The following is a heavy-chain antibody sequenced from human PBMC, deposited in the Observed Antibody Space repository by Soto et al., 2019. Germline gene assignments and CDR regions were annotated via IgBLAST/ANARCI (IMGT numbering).Heavy chain of an antibody. CDR3: ARDPKGHATVTTV. Sequence: QVQLVQSGAEVKKPGSSVKVSCKASGVTFSSYAISWVRQAPGQGLEWMVGIIPIFGTANYAQKFQGRVTITADESTSTASMELSSLRSEDTAVYYCARDPKGHATVTTVWGQGTLVTVSS. CDR2: IIPIFGTA. J-gene: IGHJ4*02. CDR1: GVTFSSYA. V-gene: IGHV1-69*01. D-gene: IGHD4-17*01.